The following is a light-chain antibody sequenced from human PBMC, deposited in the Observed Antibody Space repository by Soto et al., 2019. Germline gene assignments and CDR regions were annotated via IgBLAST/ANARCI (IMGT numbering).Light chain of an antibody. CDR3: QSYDSSLSGSEV. CDR1: SSNLGAGHD. J-gene: IGLJ1*01. V-gene: IGLV1-40*01. Sequence: QSVLTQPPSVSGAPGQRVTISCTGSSSNLGAGHDVHWYQRLPGTAPKPLIYGNCNRPSGVPDRFSGSKYGVSASLAITGLHAEDEADYCCQSYDSSLSGSEVFGNGTKLTVL. CDR2: GNC.